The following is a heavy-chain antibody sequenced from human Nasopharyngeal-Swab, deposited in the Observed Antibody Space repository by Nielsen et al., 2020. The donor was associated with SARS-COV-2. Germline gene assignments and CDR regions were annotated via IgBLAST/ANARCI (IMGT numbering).Heavy chain of an antibody. CDR2: INKDGSEK. CDR1: GLSFSEFW. V-gene: IGHV3-7*01. CDR3: ARDRGYYAFDY. D-gene: IGHD5-12*01. J-gene: IGHJ4*02. Sequence: GGSLRLSCAASGLSFSEFWMYWVRQAPGKGLEWVASINKDGSEKYYGDSVRGRFTTSRDNAENSLSLQMSSLRGEDTAVYYCARDRGYYAFDYWGQGTLVTVSS.